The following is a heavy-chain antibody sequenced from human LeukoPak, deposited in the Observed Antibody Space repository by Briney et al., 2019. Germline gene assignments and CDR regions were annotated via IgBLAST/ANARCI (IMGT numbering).Heavy chain of an antibody. Sequence: GGSLRLSCAASGFTFDDYAMHWVRQAPGKGLEWVSLISGDGGSLYYADSVKGRFTISRGNSKNSLFLQMNGLRTEDTALYYCAKGGGISGYSYQNDYWGQGTLVTVSS. J-gene: IGHJ4*02. CDR1: GFTFDDYA. V-gene: IGHV3-43*02. D-gene: IGHD3-22*01. CDR3: AKGGGISGYSYQNDY. CDR2: ISGDGGSL.